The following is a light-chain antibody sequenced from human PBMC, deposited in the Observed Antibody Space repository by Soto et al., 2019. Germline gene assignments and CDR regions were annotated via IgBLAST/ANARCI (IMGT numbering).Light chain of an antibody. CDR1: NDDVAYYDY. CDR2: EVG. V-gene: IGLV2-14*01. CDR3: SSYTSSSDPFV. J-gene: IGLJ1*01. Sequence: QSALTQPASVSGSPGQSITISCTGTNDDVAYYDYVSWYQQHPGKAPKVIIYEVGHRPSGVSNRFSGSKSGNTASLTISGLQAEDEADYYCSSYTSSSDPFVFGTVTKVTVL.